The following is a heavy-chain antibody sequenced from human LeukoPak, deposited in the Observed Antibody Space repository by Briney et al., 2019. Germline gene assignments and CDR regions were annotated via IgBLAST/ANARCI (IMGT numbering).Heavy chain of an antibody. CDR2: INPNSGGS. Sequence: ASVKVSCKASGYTFTDAYVHWVRQAPGQGLEWMGWINPNSGGSTQAQKFQGRVTMTRDTSISTAYMDLSRLRSDDTAVYYCARKGGCSNGVYSALDYWGQGTLVTVSS. D-gene: IGHD2-8*01. CDR3: ARKGGCSNGVYSALDY. J-gene: IGHJ4*02. V-gene: IGHV1-2*02. CDR1: GYTFTDAY.